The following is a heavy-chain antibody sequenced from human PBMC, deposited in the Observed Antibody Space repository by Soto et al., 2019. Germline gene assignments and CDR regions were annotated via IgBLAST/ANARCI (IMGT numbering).Heavy chain of an antibody. Sequence: GASVKVSCEACGGTLSSYAISWVRQAPGQGLEWMGGIIPIFGTANYAQKFQGRVTITADESTSTAYMELSSLRSEDTAVYYCAARVVPAAIDPHYYYGMDVWGQGTTVTVSS. CDR1: GGTLSSYA. D-gene: IGHD2-2*01. J-gene: IGHJ6*02. V-gene: IGHV1-69*13. CDR2: IIPIFGTA. CDR3: AARVVPAAIDPHYYYGMDV.